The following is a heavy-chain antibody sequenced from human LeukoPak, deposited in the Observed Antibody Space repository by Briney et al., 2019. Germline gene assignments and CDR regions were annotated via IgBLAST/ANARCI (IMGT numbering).Heavy chain of an antibody. V-gene: IGHV3-7*03. CDR3: ARDQGSGYDY. CDR2: INQDGSEK. J-gene: IGHJ4*02. Sequence: GGSLRLSCAASGLSFSSYRMSWVRQAPGKGLEWVASINQDGSEKQYADSVKGRFTISRDNAKNSLYLQMNSLRAEGTAVYYCARDQGSGYDYWGQGTLVTVSS. CDR1: GLSFSSYR. D-gene: IGHD6-19*01.